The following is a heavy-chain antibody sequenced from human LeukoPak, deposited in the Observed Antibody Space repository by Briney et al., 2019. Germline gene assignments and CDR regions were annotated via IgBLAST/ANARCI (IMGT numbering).Heavy chain of an antibody. V-gene: IGHV3-74*03. Sequence: PGGSLRLSCAASGFAFNKYWVHWVRQVPGKGLVWVSRINGDGSSTMYADSVKGRFIISRDNAKNTLYLQMNSLRAEDTAVYYCAKTDSTIPNLPDVWGQGTTVTVSS. CDR3: AKTDSTIPNLPDV. CDR2: INGDGSST. D-gene: IGHD2-15*01. CDR1: GFAFNKYW. J-gene: IGHJ6*02.